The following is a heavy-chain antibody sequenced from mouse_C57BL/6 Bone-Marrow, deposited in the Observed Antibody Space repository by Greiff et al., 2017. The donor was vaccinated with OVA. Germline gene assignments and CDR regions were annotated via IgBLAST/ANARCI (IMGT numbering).Heavy chain of an antibody. J-gene: IGHJ2*02. CDR3: AHYGSRLYLHY. D-gene: IGHD1-1*01. CDR2: IAPSDSYI. Sequence: VQLQQPGAELVRPGTSVTLSCKASGSTFTNYWMHWVKQRPGQGLEWIGVIAPSDSYINYNQKFKGRATLTVDTSSSPAYMHLSSLTSEDSAVYYCAHYGSRLYLHYWGQGTSLTVSS. V-gene: IGHV1-59*01. CDR1: GSTFTNYW.